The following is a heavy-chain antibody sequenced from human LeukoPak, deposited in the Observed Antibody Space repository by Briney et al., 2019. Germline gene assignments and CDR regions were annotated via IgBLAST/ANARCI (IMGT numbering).Heavy chain of an antibody. Sequence: GSLRLSCAASGFTVSSNYMSWVRQAPGKGLEWIGSIYHSGSTYYNPSLKSRVTISVDTSKNQFSLKLSSVTAEDTAVYYCARGKAAAGTWDYYYYYMDVWGKGTTVTISS. CDR1: GFTVSSNY. V-gene: IGHV4-38-2*01. CDR2: IYHSGST. J-gene: IGHJ6*03. CDR3: ARGKAAAGTWDYYYYYMDV. D-gene: IGHD6-13*01.